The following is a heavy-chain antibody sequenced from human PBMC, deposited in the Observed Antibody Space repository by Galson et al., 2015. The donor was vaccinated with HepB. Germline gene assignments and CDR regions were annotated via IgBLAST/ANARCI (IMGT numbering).Heavy chain of an antibody. Sequence: SVKVSCKASGYTFTSYAMHWVRQAPGQRLEWMGWINAGNGNTKYSQKFQGRVTITRDTSASTAYMELSSLRSEDTAVYYCARGCSGGSCYSNRDAFDIWGQGTMVTVSS. J-gene: IGHJ3*02. CDR2: INAGNGNT. CDR3: ARGCSGGSCYSNRDAFDI. D-gene: IGHD2-15*01. V-gene: IGHV1-3*01. CDR1: GYTFTSYA.